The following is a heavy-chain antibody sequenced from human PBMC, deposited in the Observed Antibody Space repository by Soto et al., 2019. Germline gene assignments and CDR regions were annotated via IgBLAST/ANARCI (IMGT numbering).Heavy chain of an antibody. CDR2: FYYSGST. Sequence: TLSLTCTVSGGSISSGGYYWSWIRQHPGKGLEWIGYFYYSGSTYYNPSLKSRVTISVDTSKNQFSLKLSSVTAADTAVYYCARELYYYDSSGYWPASEPYNWFDPWGQGTLVTVSS. V-gene: IGHV4-31*03. J-gene: IGHJ5*02. CDR1: GGSISSGGYY. D-gene: IGHD3-22*01. CDR3: ARELYYYDSSGYWPASEPYNWFDP.